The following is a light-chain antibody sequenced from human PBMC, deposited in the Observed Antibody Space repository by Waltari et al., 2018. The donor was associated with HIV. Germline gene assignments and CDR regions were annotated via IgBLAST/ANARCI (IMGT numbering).Light chain of an antibody. CDR2: EVS. CDR3: SSYTSRNTRV. V-gene: IGLV2-14*01. J-gene: IGLJ1*01. CDR1: TSDVGGYKY. Sequence: QSALTQPASVSGSPGQSITISCTGTTSDVGGYKYVSWYQQHPDKAPKLVVYEVSNQPSGISVSFAGPKSGNTASRTISGLQAEDEADYYCSSYTSRNTRVFGTGTKVTVL.